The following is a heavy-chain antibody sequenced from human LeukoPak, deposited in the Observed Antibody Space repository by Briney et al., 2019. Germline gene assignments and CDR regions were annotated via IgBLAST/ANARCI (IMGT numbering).Heavy chain of an antibody. CDR1: GGSISGYY. CDR2: IYYSGST. V-gene: IGHV4-59*01. D-gene: IGHD6-6*01. Sequence: SETLSLTCTVSGGSISGYYWSWIRQPPGKGLEWIGYIYYSGSTNYNPSLKSRVTISVDTSKNQFSLKLSSVTAADTAVYYCATTGFDSSSLCWGQGTLVTVSS. CDR3: ATTGFDSSSLC. J-gene: IGHJ4*02.